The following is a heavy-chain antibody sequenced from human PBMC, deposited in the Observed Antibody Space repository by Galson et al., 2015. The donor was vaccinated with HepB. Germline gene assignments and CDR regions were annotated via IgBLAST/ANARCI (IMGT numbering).Heavy chain of an antibody. CDR2: ISAGST. CDR1: GFIFSKIA. V-gene: IGHV3-23*01. Sequence: SLRLSCAASGFIFSKIAMNWVRQAPGKGLEWVATISAGSTDYADSVKGRFSISRDNSRNTLYLQMNSLRVEDTAVYFCVKGLFFVDYWGQGTLVAVSS. CDR3: VKGLFFVDY. D-gene: IGHD3-16*01. J-gene: IGHJ4*02.